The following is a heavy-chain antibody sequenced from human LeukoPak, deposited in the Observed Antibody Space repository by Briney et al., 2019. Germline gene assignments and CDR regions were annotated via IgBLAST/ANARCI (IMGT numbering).Heavy chain of an antibody. CDR3: ARDTYDILTGYYKWAFDI. V-gene: IGHV3-23*01. D-gene: IGHD3-9*01. Sequence: GGSLRLSCAASGFTFSNYAMNWVRQAPGRGLEWVSAISGSGGSTYYADSVKGRFTISRDNAKNSLYLQMNSLRAEDTAVYYCARDTYDILTGYYKWAFDIWGQGTMVTVSS. CDR2: ISGSGGST. J-gene: IGHJ3*02. CDR1: GFTFSNYA.